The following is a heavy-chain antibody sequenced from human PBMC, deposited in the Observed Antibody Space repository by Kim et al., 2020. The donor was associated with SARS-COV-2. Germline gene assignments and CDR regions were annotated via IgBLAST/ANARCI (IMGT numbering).Heavy chain of an antibody. Sequence: SETLSLTCAVSGCSISSSNWWSWVRQPPGKGLEWIGEIYHSGSTNYNPSLKSRVTISVDTSKNQFSLKLSYVTAEDTAVYYCARGQVGVITIFGVVKVRLRGWFEPWGQGTLVTVSS. CDR3: ARGQVGVITIFGVVKVRLRGWFEP. CDR1: GCSISSSNW. J-gene: IGHJ5*02. CDR2: IYHSGST. D-gene: IGHD3-3*01. V-gene: IGHV4-4*02.